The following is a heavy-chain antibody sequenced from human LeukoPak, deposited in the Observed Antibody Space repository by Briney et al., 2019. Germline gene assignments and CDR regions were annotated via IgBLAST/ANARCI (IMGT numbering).Heavy chain of an antibody. V-gene: IGHV4-59*06. J-gene: IGHJ4*02. D-gene: IGHD3-9*01. CDR3: ASYDILTGYTDY. Sequence: PSETLSLTCTVSGGSISSYYWSWIQQPPGKGLEWIGYIYYSGSTYYNPSLKSRVTISVDTSKNQFSLKLSSVTAADTAVYYCASYDILTGYTDYWGQGTLVTVSS. CDR2: IYYSGST. CDR1: GGSISSYY.